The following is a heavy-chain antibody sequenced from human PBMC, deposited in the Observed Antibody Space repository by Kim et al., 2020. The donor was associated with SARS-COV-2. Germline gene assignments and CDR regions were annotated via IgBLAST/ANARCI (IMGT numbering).Heavy chain of an antibody. CDR1: GGSFSGYY. V-gene: IGHV4-34*01. Sequence: SETLSLTCAVYGGSFSGYYWSWIRQPPGKGLEWIGEINHSGSTNYNPSLKSRVTISVDTSKNQFSLKLSSVTAADTAVYYCARYCGGDCPAGYFGMDVWGQGTTVTVSS. J-gene: IGHJ6*02. CDR3: ARYCGGDCPAGYFGMDV. D-gene: IGHD2-21*02. CDR2: INHSGST.